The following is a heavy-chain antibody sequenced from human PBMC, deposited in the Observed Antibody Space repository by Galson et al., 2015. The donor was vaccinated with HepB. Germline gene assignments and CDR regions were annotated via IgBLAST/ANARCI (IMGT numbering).Heavy chain of an antibody. J-gene: IGHJ6*03. CDR2: FDPEDGET. Sequence: SVKVSCKVSGYTLTELSMHWVRQAPGKGLEWMGGFDPEDGETIYAQKFQGRVTMTEDTSTDTAYMELSSLRSEDTAVYYCARTVPHSSSWYENYYYYYMDVWGKGTTVTVSS. CDR3: ARTVPHSSSWYENYYYYYMDV. V-gene: IGHV1-24*01. CDR1: GYTLTELS. D-gene: IGHD6-13*01.